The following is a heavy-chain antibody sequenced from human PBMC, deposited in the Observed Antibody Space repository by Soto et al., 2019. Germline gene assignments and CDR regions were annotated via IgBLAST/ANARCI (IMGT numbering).Heavy chain of an antibody. CDR3: ARSAVTTLRGDYYGMDV. Sequence: PGESLKISCKGSGYTFSTYWIGWVRQMPGKGLEWMGIIYPGDSDTRYSPSFQGQVTISADKSITTAYLQWSSLKASDTAMYYCARSAVTTLRGDYYGMDVWGQGTTVTVSS. V-gene: IGHV5-51*01. CDR2: IYPGDSDT. J-gene: IGHJ6*02. D-gene: IGHD4-17*01. CDR1: GYTFSTYW.